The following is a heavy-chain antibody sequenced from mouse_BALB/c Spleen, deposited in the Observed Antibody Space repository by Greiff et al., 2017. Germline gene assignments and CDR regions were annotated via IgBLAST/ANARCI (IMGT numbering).Heavy chain of an antibody. D-gene: IGHD3-3*01. V-gene: IGHV5-12-2*01. CDR2: ISNGGGST. CDR3: ARHGTGFAY. Sequence: EVQLVESGGGLVQPGGSLKLSCAASGFTFSSYTMSWVRQTPEKRLEWVAYISNGGGSTYYPDTVKGRFTISRDNAKNTLYLQMSSLKSEDTAMYYCARHGTGFAYWGQGTLVTVSA. CDR1: GFTFSSYT. J-gene: IGHJ3*01.